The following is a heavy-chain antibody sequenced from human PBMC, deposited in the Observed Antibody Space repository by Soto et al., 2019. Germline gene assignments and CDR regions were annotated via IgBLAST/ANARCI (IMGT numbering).Heavy chain of an antibody. D-gene: IGHD3-10*01. CDR2: IYASGST. CDR1: GGSISPYS. Sequence: SETLSLTCAVSGGSISPYSWNWIRQPPGKGLEWIGYIYASGSTNYNPSLKSRVTISVDTSKNQFSLKLTSVTAADTAVYYCARPKSLVRGGSGFDTWGQGTMVTVSS. V-gene: IGHV4-59*08. CDR3: ARPKSLVRGGSGFDT. J-gene: IGHJ3*02.